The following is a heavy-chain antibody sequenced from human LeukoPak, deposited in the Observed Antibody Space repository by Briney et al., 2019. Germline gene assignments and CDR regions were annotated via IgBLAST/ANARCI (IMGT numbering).Heavy chain of an antibody. D-gene: IGHD3-22*01. CDR2: ISWNSGSI. Sequence: EWVSGISWNSGSIGYADSVKGRFTISRDNAKNSLYLQMNSLRAEDTALYYCAKGARWLLLGRYAPWGQGTLVTVSS. CDR3: AKGARWLLLGRYAP. J-gene: IGHJ5*02. V-gene: IGHV3-9*01.